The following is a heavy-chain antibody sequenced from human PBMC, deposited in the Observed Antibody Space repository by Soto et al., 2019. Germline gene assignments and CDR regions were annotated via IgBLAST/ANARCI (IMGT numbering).Heavy chain of an antibody. CDR2: INHSGST. CDR1: GGSFSGYY. CDR3: GRGGRQLLIPNTISYKLDY. J-gene: IGHJ4*02. V-gene: IGHV4-34*01. Sequence: SETLSLTCAVYGGSFSGYYWRWMRQPPGKGLEGIGGINHSGSTNYNPSLKRRVTISVDMSKNQFSLKLSPLTAADTPVYSYGRGGRQLLIPNTISYKLDYWGEGTLVTVSS. D-gene: IGHD6-13*01.